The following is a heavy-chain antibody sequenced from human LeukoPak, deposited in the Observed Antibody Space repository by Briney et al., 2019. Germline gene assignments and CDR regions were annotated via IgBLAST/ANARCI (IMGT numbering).Heavy chain of an antibody. D-gene: IGHD6-6*01. CDR2: ISYDGSNK. Sequence: GGSLRLSCAASGFTFSSYGMHWVRQAPGKGLEWVAVISYDGSNKYYADSVKGRFTISRDNSKNTLYLQMNSLRAEDTAVYYCAKDSPAARNYYYYYMDVWGKGTTVTVSS. CDR3: AKDSPAARNYYYYYMDV. J-gene: IGHJ6*03. V-gene: IGHV3-30*18. CDR1: GFTFSSYG.